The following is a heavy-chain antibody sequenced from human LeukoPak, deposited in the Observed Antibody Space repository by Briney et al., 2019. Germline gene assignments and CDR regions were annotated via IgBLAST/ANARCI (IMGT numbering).Heavy chain of an antibody. D-gene: IGHD3-16*01. CDR3: ARVPTYFDRVWGISETQEFDY. Sequence: ASVKVSCKASGYTFTNYDINWVRQATGQALEWVGWMNPNSGNRGYAESFQGRVTMTMYTSVNTAYMELITLTSEDTAVYYCARVPTYFDRVWGISETQEFDYWGQGTLVTVSS. J-gene: IGHJ4*02. CDR2: MNPNSGNR. CDR1: GYTFTNYD. V-gene: IGHV1-8*01.